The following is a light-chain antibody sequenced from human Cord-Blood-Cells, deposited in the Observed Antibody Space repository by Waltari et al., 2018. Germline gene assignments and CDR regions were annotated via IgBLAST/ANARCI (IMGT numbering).Light chain of an antibody. CDR1: QSISSW. Sequence: DIQMTQSPSTLSASVGDRVTITCRASQSISSWLAWYQQKPGKAPKLLIYDASSLESGXXXXXSGSXSXTXFTLTXSXLXPDDFATYYCQQYXSWTFGQGTKVEIK. CDR2: DAS. J-gene: IGKJ1*01. CDR3: QQYXSWT. V-gene: IGKV1-5*01.